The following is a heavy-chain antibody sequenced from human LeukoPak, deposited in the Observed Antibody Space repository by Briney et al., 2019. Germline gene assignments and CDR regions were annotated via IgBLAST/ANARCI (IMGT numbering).Heavy chain of an antibody. J-gene: IGHJ4*02. V-gene: IGHV1-18*01. CDR1: GGTFSSYA. D-gene: IGHD3-3*01. CDR2: ISAYNGNT. Sequence: ASVKVSCKASGGTFSSYAISWVRQAPGQGLEWMGWISAYNGNTNYAQKLQGRVTMTTDTSTSTAYMELRSLRSDDTAVYYCARKMEWLTDDYWGQGTLVTVSS. CDR3: ARKMEWLTDDY.